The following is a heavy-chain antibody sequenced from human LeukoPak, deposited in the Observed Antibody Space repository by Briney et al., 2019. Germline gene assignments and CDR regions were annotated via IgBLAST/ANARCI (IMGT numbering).Heavy chain of an antibody. D-gene: IGHD2-15*01. CDR2: ISGSGGGT. CDR3: AKDRGCSGGSCYFRDDAFDI. V-gene: IGHV3-23*01. J-gene: IGHJ3*02. CDR1: GFTFSSYG. Sequence: GGSLRLSCSASGFTFSSYGMSWVRQAPGKGLEWVSTISGSGGGTYYADSVKGRFTISRDNSKNTLYLQMNSLRAEDTAVYYCAKDRGCSGGSCYFRDDAFDIWGQGTMVTVSS.